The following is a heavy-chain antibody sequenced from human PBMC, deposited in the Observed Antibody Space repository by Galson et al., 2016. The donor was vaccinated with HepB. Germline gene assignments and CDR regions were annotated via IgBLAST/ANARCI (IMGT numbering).Heavy chain of an antibody. CDR1: GYAFSSYG. Sequence: SVKVSCKASGYAFSSYGISWVRPAPGQGLEWMGGITPMFGTTYYAQKFQGRVAISADASMTTVYMELSSLRSEDTAVYYCAKDGRERSLVETATNFSFYGMDVWGQGTTVTVSS. V-gene: IGHV1-69*13. D-gene: IGHD5-24*01. CDR2: ITPMFGTT. CDR3: AKDGRERSLVETATNFSFYGMDV. J-gene: IGHJ6*02.